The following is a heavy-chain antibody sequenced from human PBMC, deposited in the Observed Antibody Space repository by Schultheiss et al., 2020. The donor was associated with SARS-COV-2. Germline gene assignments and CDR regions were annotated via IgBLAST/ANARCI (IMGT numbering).Heavy chain of an antibody. V-gene: IGHV4-59*08. CDR3: GGTGTTYYYYMDV. D-gene: IGHD1-7*01. CDR1: GGSISSYY. CDR2: IYYSGST. Sequence: SQTLSLTCTVSGGSISSYYWSWIRQPPGKGLEWIGYIYYSGSTNYNPSLKSRVTISVDTSKNQFSLKLSSVTAADTAVYYCGGTGTTYYYYMDVWGKGTTVTVSS. J-gene: IGHJ6*03.